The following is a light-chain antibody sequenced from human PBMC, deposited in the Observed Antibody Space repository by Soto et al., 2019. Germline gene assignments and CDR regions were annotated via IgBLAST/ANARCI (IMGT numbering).Light chain of an antibody. Sequence: QLVLTQSPSASASLGASVKLTCTLSSGHSSYAIAWHQQQPEKGPRYLMKVNSDGSHSKGDGISDRFPGSSSGAERYLTISSLQSEDEADYYCQTWGTEGVFGGGTKLTVL. CDR3: QTWGTEGV. CDR1: SGHSSYA. V-gene: IGLV4-69*01. J-gene: IGLJ2*01. CDR2: VNSDGSH.